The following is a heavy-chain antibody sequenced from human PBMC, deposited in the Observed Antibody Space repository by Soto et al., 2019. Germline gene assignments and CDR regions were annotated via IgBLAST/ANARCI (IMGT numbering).Heavy chain of an antibody. CDR3: ARDRPTGGSGYYYWQFDF. V-gene: IGHV1-18*04. CDR2: ISAYNGNT. D-gene: IGHD3-22*01. Sequence: GASVKVSCKASGYTFTSYGISWVRQAPGQGLEWMGWISAYNGNTNYAQKVQGRVTMTTDTSTSTAYMELRSLRSDDTAVYYCARDRPTGGSGYYYWQFDFWGQGTLVTVSS. CDR1: GYTFTSYG. J-gene: IGHJ4*02.